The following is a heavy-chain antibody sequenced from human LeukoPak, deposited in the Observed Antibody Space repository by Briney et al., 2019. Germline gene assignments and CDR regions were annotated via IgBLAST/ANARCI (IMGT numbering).Heavy chain of an antibody. CDR1: GFTFSSYG. Sequence: GGSLRLSCAASGFTFSSYGMSWVHQAPGKGLEWVSAISGSGGSTYYADSVKGRFTISRDNSKNTLYLQMNSLRAEDTAVYYCASSSGYYSFDYWGQGTLVTVSS. D-gene: IGHD3-22*01. CDR2: ISGSGGST. CDR3: ASSSGYYSFDY. V-gene: IGHV3-23*01. J-gene: IGHJ4*02.